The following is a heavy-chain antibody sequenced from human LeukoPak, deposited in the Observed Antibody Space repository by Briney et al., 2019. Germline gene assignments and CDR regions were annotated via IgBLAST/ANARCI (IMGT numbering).Heavy chain of an antibody. CDR2: INSDGTSI. CDR3: ARIGYSSSSFDY. D-gene: IGHD6-6*01. Sequence: PGGSLRLSCAASGFTFSSYWMHWIREVTGKGLVWVSRINSDGTSINYADFVKGRFTISRDNAKNSVYLQMNSLRAEDTAVYYCARIGYSSSSFDYWGQGTLVTVSS. J-gene: IGHJ4*02. CDR1: GFTFSSYW. V-gene: IGHV3-74*01.